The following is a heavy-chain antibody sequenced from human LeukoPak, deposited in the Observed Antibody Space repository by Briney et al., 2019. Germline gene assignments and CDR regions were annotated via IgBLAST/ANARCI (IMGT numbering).Heavy chain of an antibody. CDR3: ARTISSGWYVFI. Sequence: SVNVSCKASRGTFISYAISWVRQAPGQGLEWMGGIIPIFGTENYAQKFQGRGTISADESTSTAYMELSSLRSEDTAVYYCARTISSGWYVFIWGQGTLVTVSS. V-gene: IGHV1-69*01. D-gene: IGHD6-19*01. J-gene: IGHJ4*02. CDR2: IIPIFGTE. CDR1: RGTFISYA.